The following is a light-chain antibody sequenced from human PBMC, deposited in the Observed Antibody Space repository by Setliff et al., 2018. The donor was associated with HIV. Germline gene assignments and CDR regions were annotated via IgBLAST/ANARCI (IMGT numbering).Light chain of an antibody. J-gene: IGLJ1*01. V-gene: IGLV2-14*03. Sequence: QSALTQPASVSGSPGQSITISCTGTSSDVGTYNYVSWYQQHPGKAPKLMIYDVNNRPSGVSNRFSGSKSGNTASLTISGLQAEAEADYYCCSYTSSTPLYVFGTGTKVTVL. CDR3: CSYTSSTPLYV. CDR1: SSDVGTYNY. CDR2: DVN.